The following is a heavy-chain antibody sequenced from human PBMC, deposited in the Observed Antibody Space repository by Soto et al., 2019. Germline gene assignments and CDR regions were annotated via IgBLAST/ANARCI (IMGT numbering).Heavy chain of an antibody. D-gene: IGHD2-2*01. Sequence: VASVKVSCKASGYTFTSYYTHWVRQAPGQGLEWMGIINPSGGSTSYAQKFQGRVTMTRDTSTSTVYMELSSLRSEDTAVYYCARLGYCSSTSCRNENWFDPWGQGTLVTVSS. CDR1: GYTFTSYY. CDR2: INPSGGST. V-gene: IGHV1-46*03. J-gene: IGHJ5*02. CDR3: ARLGYCSSTSCRNENWFDP.